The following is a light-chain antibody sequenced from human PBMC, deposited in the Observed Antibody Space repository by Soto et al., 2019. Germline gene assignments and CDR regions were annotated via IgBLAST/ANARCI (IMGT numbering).Light chain of an antibody. Sequence: LTQPASVSGSPGQSITISCTGTSSDVGSYNLVSWYQQHPGKAPKLMIYEGSKRPSGVSNRFSGSKSGNTASLTISGLQAEDEADYYCCSYAGSSTFVFGTGTKVTVL. CDR3: CSYAGSSTFV. CDR2: EGS. V-gene: IGLV2-23*01. CDR1: SSDVGSYNL. J-gene: IGLJ1*01.